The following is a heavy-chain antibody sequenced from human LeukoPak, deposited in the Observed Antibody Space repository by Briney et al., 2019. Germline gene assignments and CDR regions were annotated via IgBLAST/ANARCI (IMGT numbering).Heavy chain of an antibody. V-gene: IGHV3-23*01. CDR1: GFTLSSYA. CDR3: AKNPDAARGYSFFDY. D-gene: IGHD5-18*01. Sequence: GGSLRLSCADSGFTLSSYAMSWVRQAPGKGLEWVSAVGGSGGSTYYADSVKGRFAISRDTSKNTLYLQMNSLRAEDTAVYYCAKNPDAARGYSFFDYWGQGTLVTVSS. CDR2: VGGSGGST. J-gene: IGHJ4*02.